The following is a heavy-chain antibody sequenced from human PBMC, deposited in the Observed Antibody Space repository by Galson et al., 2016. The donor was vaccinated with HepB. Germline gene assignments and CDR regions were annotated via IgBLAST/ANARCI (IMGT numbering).Heavy chain of an antibody. CDR3: ANGGGYSYATRVDY. CDR2: ISGSGGST. CDR1: GFTFSYAW. V-gene: IGHV3-23*01. J-gene: IGHJ4*02. D-gene: IGHD5-18*01. Sequence: SLRLSCAASGFTFSYAWLNWVRQAPGKGLEWVSGISGSGGSTNYGDSVRGRFTISRDNSKNTLYLQMNSLRAEDTAVYYCANGGGYSYATRVDYWGQGTLVTVSS.